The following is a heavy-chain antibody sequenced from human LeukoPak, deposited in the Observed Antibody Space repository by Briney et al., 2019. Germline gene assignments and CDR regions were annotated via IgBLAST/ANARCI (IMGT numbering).Heavy chain of an antibody. D-gene: IGHD3-16*01. CDR3: ARVGSDYDYVWGSSKYYFDY. V-gene: IGHV3-21*01. Sequence: GGSLRLSCAASGFTFGSYSMNWVRQAPGKGLEWVSSISSSSSYIYYADSVKGRFTISRDNAKNSLYLQMNSLRAEDTAVYYCARVGSDYDYVWGSSKYYFDYWGQGTLVTVSS. CDR2: ISSSSSYI. J-gene: IGHJ4*02. CDR1: GFTFGSYS.